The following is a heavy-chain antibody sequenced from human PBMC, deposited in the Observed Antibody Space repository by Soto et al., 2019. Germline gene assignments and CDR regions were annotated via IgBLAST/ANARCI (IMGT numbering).Heavy chain of an antibody. D-gene: IGHD3-22*01. CDR2: IYYSGST. J-gene: IGHJ4*02. V-gene: IGHV4-39*01. CDR1: GGSISSSSYY. Sequence: PSETLSLTCTVSGGSISSSSYYWGWIRQPPGKGLEWIGSIYYSGSTYYNPSLKSRVTISVDTSKNQFSLKLSSVTAADTAVYYCARPYYYYDSSGYYSGHFDYWGQGTLVTVSS. CDR3: ARPYYYYDSSGYYSGHFDY.